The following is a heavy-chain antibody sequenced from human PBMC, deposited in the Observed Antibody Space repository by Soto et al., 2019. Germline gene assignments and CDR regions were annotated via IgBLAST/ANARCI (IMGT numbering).Heavy chain of an antibody. J-gene: IGHJ5*02. D-gene: IGHD2-2*01. CDR3: ARGHYCTSSSCYYWFDP. V-gene: IGHV6-1*01. CDR1: GDSVSSNSAA. Sequence: SQTLSLTCVISGDSVSSNSAAWNWIRQSPSRGFEWLGRTYYRSKWYNDYAVSVKSRITINPDTSKNQFSLQLNSVSPEDTAVYYCARGHYCTSSSCYYWFDPWGQGTLVTVSS. CDR2: TYYRSKWYN.